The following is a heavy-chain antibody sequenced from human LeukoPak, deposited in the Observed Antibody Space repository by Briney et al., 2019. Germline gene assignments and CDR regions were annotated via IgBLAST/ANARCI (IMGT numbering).Heavy chain of an antibody. V-gene: IGHV1-2*02. D-gene: IGHD6-19*01. CDR1: GYTFTGYY. CDR2: VNPNSGGT. CDR3: ARGGLDTPIPFDY. J-gene: IGHJ4*02. Sequence: ASVKVSCKASGYTFTGYYMHWVRQAPGQGLEWMGWVNPNSGGTNYAQKFQGGVTMTRDTSISTAYMELSRLRSDDTAVYYCARGGLDTPIPFDYWGQGTLVTVSS.